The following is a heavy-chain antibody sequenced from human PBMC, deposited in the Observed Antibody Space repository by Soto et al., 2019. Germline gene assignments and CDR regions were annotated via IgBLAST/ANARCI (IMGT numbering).Heavy chain of an antibody. CDR2: INPSADTI. CDR1: GFTFNTFE. Sequence: GGSLRLSCAASGFTFNTFEMSWVRQAPGKGLEWVSFINPSADTIHYADSVKGRFTTSRDNSGNTLFLQMNSLRAEDSALYYCVKGGWLDSWGQGAPVTVSS. D-gene: IGHD2-15*01. CDR3: VKGGWLDS. V-gene: IGHV3-23*01. J-gene: IGHJ4*02.